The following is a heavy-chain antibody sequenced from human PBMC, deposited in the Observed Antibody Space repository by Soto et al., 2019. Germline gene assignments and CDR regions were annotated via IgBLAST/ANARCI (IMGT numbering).Heavy chain of an antibody. CDR1: GGTFSSFG. V-gene: IGHV1-69*06. J-gene: IGHJ4*02. Sequence: SVKVSCKASGGTFSSFGLTWVRQAPGQGLEWMGRIVPIFGTANYAQKFQGRVTITADKSTSTAYMELSSLRSEDTAVYYCASRANGYSGYASDYWGQGTLVTVSS. CDR3: ASRANGYSGYASDY. CDR2: IVPIFGTA. D-gene: IGHD5-12*01.